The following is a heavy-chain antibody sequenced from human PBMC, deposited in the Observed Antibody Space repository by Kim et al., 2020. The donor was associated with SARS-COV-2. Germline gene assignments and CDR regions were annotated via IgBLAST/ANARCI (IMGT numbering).Heavy chain of an antibody. CDR1: GGSISSYY. CDR3: ARGAAVSSVVIGY. V-gene: IGHV4-59*01. CDR2: IYYSGST. Sequence: SETLSLTCTVSGGSISSYYWSWIRQPPGKGLEWIGYIYYSGSTNYNPSLKSRVTISVDTSKNQFSLKLSSVTAADTAVYYCARGAAVSSVVIGYWGQGTLVTVSS. D-gene: IGHD3-22*01. J-gene: IGHJ4*02.